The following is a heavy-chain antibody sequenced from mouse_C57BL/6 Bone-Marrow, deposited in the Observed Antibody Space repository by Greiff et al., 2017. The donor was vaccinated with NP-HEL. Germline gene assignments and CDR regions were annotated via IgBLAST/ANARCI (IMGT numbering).Heavy chain of an antibody. CDR2: INPSSGYT. Sequence: QVQLQQSGAELARPGASVKMSCKASGYTFTSYTMHWVKQRPGQGLEWIGYINPSSGYTKYNQKFKDKATLTADKSSSTDYMQLSSLTSEDSAVYYCARGGYDGYYVWYFDVWGTGTTVTVSS. CDR1: GYTFTSYT. V-gene: IGHV1-4*01. J-gene: IGHJ1*03. CDR3: ARGGYDGYYVWYFDV. D-gene: IGHD2-3*01.